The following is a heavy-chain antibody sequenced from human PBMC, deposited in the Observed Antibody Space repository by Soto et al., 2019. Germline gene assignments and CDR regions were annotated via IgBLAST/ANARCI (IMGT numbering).Heavy chain of an antibody. CDR1: GFTFSSYG. CDR2: ISYDGSNK. J-gene: IGHJ6*02. Sequence: SLRLSCAASGFTFSSYGMHWVRQAPGKGLEWVAVISYDGSNKYYADSVKGRFTISRDNSKNTLYLQMNSLRAEDTAVYYCAKDRVVVVPAAITYYYGMDVWGQGATVTVSS. CDR3: AKDRVVVVPAAITYYYGMDV. V-gene: IGHV3-30*18. D-gene: IGHD2-2*02.